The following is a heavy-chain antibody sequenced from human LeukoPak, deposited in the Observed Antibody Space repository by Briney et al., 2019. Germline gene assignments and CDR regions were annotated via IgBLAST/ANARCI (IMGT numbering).Heavy chain of an antibody. J-gene: IGHJ4*02. D-gene: IGHD3-22*01. CDR1: GFIFNNYA. CDR3: AKGIDSTGYYPFDY. Sequence: GGSLTLSCAASGFIFNNYAMSWVRQAPGKGLEWVSAISESGGETYHADSVKGRFTISRDTSKSTQYLQLNSLRAEDTAIYYCAKGIDSTGYYPFDYWGQGTLVTVSS. CDR2: ISESGGET. V-gene: IGHV3-23*01.